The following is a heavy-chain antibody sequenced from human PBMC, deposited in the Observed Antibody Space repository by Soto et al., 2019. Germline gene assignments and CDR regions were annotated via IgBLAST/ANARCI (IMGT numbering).Heavy chain of an antibody. D-gene: IGHD1-7*01. J-gene: IGHJ4*02. CDR2: IFESGAT. CDR1: GGSISISSW. V-gene: IGHV4-4*01. Sequence: ECLCLGGSVSGGSISISSWWSWVRQSPGKGLEWIGEIFESGATNYNPSLKSRLTMSVDKSKNQFSLNLSSLTAADTDVYFCTTSHAGELNNWGQGTLVTVYS. CDR3: TTSHAGELNN.